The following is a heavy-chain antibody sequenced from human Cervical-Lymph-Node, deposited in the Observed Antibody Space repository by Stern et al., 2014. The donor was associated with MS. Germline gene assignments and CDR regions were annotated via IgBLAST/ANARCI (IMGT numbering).Heavy chain of an antibody. V-gene: IGHV1-69*01. CDR3: ARELSQLLVY. CDR2: ITPIFGKA. J-gene: IGHJ4*02. CDR1: GGTFNTYA. D-gene: IGHD1-1*01. Sequence: QVQLVQSGAEVKKPGSSVTGSCKASGGTFNTYAISWGRQAPGPGLEWMGGITPIFGKANYAQKFQGRVTITADESTSTAYMELSSLRSEDTAVYYCARELSQLLVYWGQGTLVTVSS.